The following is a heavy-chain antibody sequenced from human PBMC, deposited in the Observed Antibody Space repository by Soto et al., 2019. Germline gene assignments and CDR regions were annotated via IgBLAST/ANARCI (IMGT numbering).Heavy chain of an antibody. D-gene: IGHD2-21*02. Sequence: QLQLQESGSGLVKPSQTLSLTCAVSGGSISSGGYSWSWIRQPPGKGLEWIGYIYHSGSTYYNPSLKSRVTISVDRSKNQFSLKLSSVTAADTAVYYCARSTMVVTAIAAFDIWGQGTMVTVSS. CDR3: ARSTMVVTAIAAFDI. J-gene: IGHJ3*02. CDR2: IYHSGST. V-gene: IGHV4-30-2*01. CDR1: GGSISSGGYS.